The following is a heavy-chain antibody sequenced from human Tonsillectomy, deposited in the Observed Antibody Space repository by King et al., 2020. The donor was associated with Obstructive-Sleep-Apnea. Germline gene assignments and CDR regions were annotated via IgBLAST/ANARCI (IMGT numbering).Heavy chain of an antibody. D-gene: IGHD6-6*01. CDR2: ISYDGSNK. Sequence: VQLVESGGGVVQPGRSLRLSCAASGFTCNSYGMHLVRQAPGKGLDWCAVISYDGSNKNYADSVQGRFTISRDNSKYTLYLKMNSLRAEDTAMYYCAKNEASISAVSTDPIAWGQGTLVTVSS. J-gene: IGHJ5*02. CDR1: GFTCNSYG. CDR3: AKNEASISAVSTDPIA. V-gene: IGHV3-30*18.